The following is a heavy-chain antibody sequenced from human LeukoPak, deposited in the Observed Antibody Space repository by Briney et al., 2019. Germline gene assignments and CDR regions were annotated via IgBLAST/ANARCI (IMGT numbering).Heavy chain of an antibody. J-gene: IGHJ6*03. V-gene: IGHV3-72*01. CDR2: TRNKANSYTT. CDR1: GFTFSDHY. Sequence: GGSLRLSCAASGFTFSDHYMDWVRQAPGKGLEWVGRTRNKANSYTTEYAASVKGRFTISRDDSKNSLYLQMNSLKTEDTAVYYCARAIHYYYYYMDVWGKGTTVTISS. CDR3: ARAIHYYYYYMDV.